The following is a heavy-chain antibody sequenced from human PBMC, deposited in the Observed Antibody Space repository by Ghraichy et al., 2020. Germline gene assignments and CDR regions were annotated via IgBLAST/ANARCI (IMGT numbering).Heavy chain of an antibody. CDR3: ARENYDYTWGSYLDY. D-gene: IGHD3-16*02. CDR2: VSDTWGT. CDR1: GGSKRNYY. V-gene: IGHV4-59*01. Sequence: SETLSLTCTFSGGSKRNYYWSWIRQAPGKGLEWIGYVSDTWGTNLSPSVKSRVTMSVDTSKNQFSLKLKSVTAADTAVYYCARENYDYTWGSYLDYWGQGALVTVSS. J-gene: IGHJ4*02.